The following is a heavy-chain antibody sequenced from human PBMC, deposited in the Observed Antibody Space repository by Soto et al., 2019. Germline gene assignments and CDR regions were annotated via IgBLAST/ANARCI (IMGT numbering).Heavy chain of an antibody. Sequence: EVQLLESGGGLVEPGGSLRLSCAASGFHFSIYAMGWVRQAPGKGLEWVSVISGNGGSTYYPDSVKGRFSISRDISKNTLFLEMNSLRAEDTAIYYCARLGGYSGYDPFDYWCQGTLVTVSS. D-gene: IGHD5-12*01. CDR2: ISGNGGST. J-gene: IGHJ4*02. V-gene: IGHV3-23*01. CDR3: ARLGGYSGYDPFDY. CDR1: GFHFSIYA.